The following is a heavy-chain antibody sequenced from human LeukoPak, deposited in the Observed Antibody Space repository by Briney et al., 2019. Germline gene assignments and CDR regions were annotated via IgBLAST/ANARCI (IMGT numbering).Heavy chain of an antibody. V-gene: IGHV1-69*05. J-gene: IGHJ4*02. CDR3: ARAPSSSWYFDY. D-gene: IGHD6-13*01. CDR2: IIPIFGTA. CDR1: GGTFSSYA. Sequence: SVKVSCKASGGTFSSYAISWVRQAPGQGLEWMGGIIPIFGTANYAQKFQGRVTMTRDTSTSTVYMELSSLRSEDTAVYYCARAPSSSWYFDYWGQGTLVTVSS.